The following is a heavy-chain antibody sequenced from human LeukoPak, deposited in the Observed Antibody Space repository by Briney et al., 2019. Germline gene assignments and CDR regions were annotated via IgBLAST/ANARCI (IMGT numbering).Heavy chain of an antibody. CDR3: ARVQHGDYAHYYGMDV. Sequence: GGSLRLSCAASGFTFSDYYMSWIRQAPGKGLEWVSYISSSGSTIYYADSVKGRFTISRDNAKNSLYLQMNSLRAEDTAVYYCARVQHGDYAHYYGMDVWGQGTTVTVSS. D-gene: IGHD4-17*01. J-gene: IGHJ6*02. V-gene: IGHV3-11*01. CDR2: ISSSGSTI. CDR1: GFTFSDYY.